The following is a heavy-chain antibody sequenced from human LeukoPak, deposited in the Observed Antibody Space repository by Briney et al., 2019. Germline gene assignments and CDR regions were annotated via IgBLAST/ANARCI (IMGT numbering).Heavy chain of an antibody. CDR3: ARDYSSGWYDFDY. Sequence: GGSLRLSCAASGFTFSNAWMSWVRQAPGKGLEWVANIKQEGSEKYYVDSVKGRFTISRDNAKNSLYPQMNSLRAEDTAVYYCARDYSSGWYDFDYWGQGTLVTVSS. CDR2: IKQEGSEK. D-gene: IGHD6-19*01. CDR1: GFTFSNAW. J-gene: IGHJ4*02. V-gene: IGHV3-7*01.